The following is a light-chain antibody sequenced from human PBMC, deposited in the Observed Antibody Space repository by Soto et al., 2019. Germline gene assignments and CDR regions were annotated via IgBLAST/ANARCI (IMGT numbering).Light chain of an antibody. Sequence: DIQMTQSPSSLSASIGDTVTITCRACQSIGNNLSWYQQKPGKAPKLLIYGASSLQSGVPSRFSGSGSGTDFSLTISSLQPEDFASYYCQQTYTTPYTFGQGTKLEIK. CDR2: GAS. CDR1: QSIGNN. J-gene: IGKJ2*01. V-gene: IGKV1-39*01. CDR3: QQTYTTPYT.